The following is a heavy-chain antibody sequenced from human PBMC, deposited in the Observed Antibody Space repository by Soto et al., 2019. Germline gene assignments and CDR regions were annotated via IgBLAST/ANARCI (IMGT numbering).Heavy chain of an antibody. CDR3: ARGEQYSGRIFDY. CDR2: TYYRSKWYY. CDR1: GASVSSNGSG. D-gene: IGHD1-26*01. J-gene: IGHJ4*01. V-gene: IGHV6-1*01. Sequence: PLQTLSLTCAITGASVSSNGSGWSWVRQSPSRGLEWLGRTYYRSKWYYEYAVSVRGRITINPDTSKNQYSLQLNSVTPEDTAVYFCARGEQYSGRIFDYWGQGTLVTVSS.